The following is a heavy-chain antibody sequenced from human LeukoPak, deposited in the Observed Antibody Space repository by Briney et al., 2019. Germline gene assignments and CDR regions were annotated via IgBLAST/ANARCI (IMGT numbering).Heavy chain of an antibody. Sequence: GSLRLSCAASGFTFSSYAMHWVRQAPGKGLEWVAVISYDGSNKYYADSVKGRLTISRDNSKNTLYLQMNSLRAEDTAVYYCARVYDSSGYSGYWGQGTLVTVSS. CDR3: ARVYDSSGYSGY. V-gene: IGHV3-30*04. D-gene: IGHD3-22*01. J-gene: IGHJ4*02. CDR1: GFTFSSYA. CDR2: ISYDGSNK.